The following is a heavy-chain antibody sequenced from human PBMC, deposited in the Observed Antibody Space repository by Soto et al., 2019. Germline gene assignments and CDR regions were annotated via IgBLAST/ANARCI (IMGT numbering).Heavy chain of an antibody. J-gene: IGHJ4*02. CDR3: ARDDGVAVAGAYFDY. Sequence: QVQLQESGPGLVKPSGTLSLTCAVSGGSISSSNWWSWVRQPPGKGLGWIGEIYHSGSTNYNPSLKSRVTISVDKSKNQFSLKLSSVTAADTAVYYCARDDGVAVAGAYFDYWGQGTLVTVSS. CDR1: GGSISSSNW. CDR2: IYHSGST. V-gene: IGHV4-4*02. D-gene: IGHD6-19*01.